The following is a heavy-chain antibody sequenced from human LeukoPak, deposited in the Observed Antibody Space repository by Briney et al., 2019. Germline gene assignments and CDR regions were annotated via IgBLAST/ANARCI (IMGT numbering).Heavy chain of an antibody. CDR2: IYYSGST. CDR3: ARALTTVVYYYYYGMDV. D-gene: IGHD4-17*01. CDR1: GGSISSYY. Sequence: SETLSLTCTVSGGSISSYYWSWIRQPPGKGLEWIGYIYYSGSTNYNPSLKSRVTISVDTSKNQFSLKLSSVTAADTAVYYCARALTTVVYYYYYGMDVWGQGTTVTVSS. V-gene: IGHV4-59*12. J-gene: IGHJ6*02.